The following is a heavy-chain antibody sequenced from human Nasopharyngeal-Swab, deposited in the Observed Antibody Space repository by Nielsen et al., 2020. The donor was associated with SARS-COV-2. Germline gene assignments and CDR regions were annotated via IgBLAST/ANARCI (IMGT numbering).Heavy chain of an antibody. J-gene: IGHJ4*02. Sequence: WVRQAPRQGLEWMGGIIPIFGTANYAQKFQGRVTITADESTSTAYMELSSLRSEDTAVYYCARTTTGITGTSDYWGQGTLVTVSS. V-gene: IGHV1-69*01. D-gene: IGHD1-20*01. CDR3: ARTTTGITGTSDY. CDR2: IIPIFGTA.